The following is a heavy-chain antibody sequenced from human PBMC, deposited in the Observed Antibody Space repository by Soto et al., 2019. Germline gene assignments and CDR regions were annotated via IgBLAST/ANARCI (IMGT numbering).Heavy chain of an antibody. J-gene: IGHJ3*02. CDR1: GYTFTSYG. CDR3: ARDLKSSGWDDAFEI. D-gene: IGHD6-19*01. V-gene: IGHV1-18*01. CDR2: ISAYNGNT. Sequence: ASVKVSSKASGYTFTSYGISWVRQAPGQGLEWMGWISAYNGNTNYAQKLQGRVTMTTDTSTSTAYMELRSLISDDTAVYYCARDLKSSGWDDAFEIWGQGKRGAV.